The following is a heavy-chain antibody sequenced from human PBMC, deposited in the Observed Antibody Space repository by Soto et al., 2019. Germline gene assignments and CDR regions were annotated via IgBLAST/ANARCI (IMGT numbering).Heavy chain of an antibody. CDR1: GYTFTSYG. D-gene: IGHD2-15*01. CDR3: ARGCSGGSCYSGKVYFDY. V-gene: IGHV1-18*01. J-gene: IGHJ4*02. CDR2: ISAYNGNT. Sequence: EASVKVSCKASGYTFTSYGISWVRQAPGQGLEWMGWISAYNGNTNYAQKLQGRVTMTTDTSTSTAYMELRSLRSDDTAVYYCARGCSGGSCYSGKVYFDYWGQGTLVTVSS.